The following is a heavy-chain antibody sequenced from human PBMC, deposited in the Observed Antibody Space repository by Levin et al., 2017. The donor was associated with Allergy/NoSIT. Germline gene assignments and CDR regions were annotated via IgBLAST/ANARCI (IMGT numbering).Heavy chain of an antibody. CDR3: ARGRTYYDILTGYLPPATAFDS. CDR2: ISYDGSNK. Sequence: GGSLRLSCAASGFTFSSYAMHWVRQAPGKGLEWVAVISYDGSNKYYADSVKGRFTISRDNSKNTLYLQMNSLRAEDTAVYYCARGRTYYDILTGYLPPATAFDSWGQGTMVTVSS. J-gene: IGHJ3*02. D-gene: IGHD3-9*01. CDR1: GFTFSSYA. V-gene: IGHV3-30-3*01.